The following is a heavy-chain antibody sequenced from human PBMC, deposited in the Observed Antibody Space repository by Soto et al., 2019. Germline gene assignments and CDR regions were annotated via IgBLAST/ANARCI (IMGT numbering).Heavy chain of an antibody. V-gene: IGHV5-10-1*01. Sequence: GESLKISCKGSGYSFTSYWISWVRQMPGKGLEWMGRIDPSDSYTNHSPSFQGHVTISADKSISTAYLQWSSLKASDTAMYYCATASWDIVVVPAAIIEGYYYYGMDVWGQGTTVTVSS. CDR3: ATASWDIVVVPAAIIEGYYYYGMDV. J-gene: IGHJ6*02. D-gene: IGHD2-2*02. CDR2: IDPSDSYT. CDR1: GYSFTSYW.